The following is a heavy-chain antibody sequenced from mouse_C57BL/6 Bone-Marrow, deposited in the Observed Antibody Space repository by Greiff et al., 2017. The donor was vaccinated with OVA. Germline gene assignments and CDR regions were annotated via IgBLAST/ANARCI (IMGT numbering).Heavy chain of an antibody. D-gene: IGHD1-1*01. V-gene: IGHV1-81*01. CDR2: IYPRSGNT. CDR1: GYTFTSYG. J-gene: IGHJ3*01. Sequence: VKLQESGAELARPGASVKLSCKASGYTFTSYGISWVKQRTGQGLEWIGEIYPRSGNTYYNEKFKGKATLTADKSSSTAYMELRSLTSEDSAVYFCAREGYYYGSSTWFAYWGQGTLVTVSA. CDR3: AREGYYYGSSTWFAY.